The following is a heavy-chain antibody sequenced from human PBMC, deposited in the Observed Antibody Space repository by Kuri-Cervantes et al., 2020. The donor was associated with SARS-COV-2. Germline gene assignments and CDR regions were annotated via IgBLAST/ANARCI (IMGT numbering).Heavy chain of an antibody. Sequence: ASVKVSCKASGYTFTSYAMHRVRQAPGQRLEWMGWINAGNGNTKYSQKFQGRVTITRDTSASTAYMELSSLRSEDTAVYYCARGGDFWYFYYGMDVWGQGTTVTVSS. CDR1: GYTFTSYA. CDR3: ARGGDFWYFYYGMDV. D-gene: IGHD3-3*01. J-gene: IGHJ6*02. CDR2: INAGNGNT. V-gene: IGHV1-3*01.